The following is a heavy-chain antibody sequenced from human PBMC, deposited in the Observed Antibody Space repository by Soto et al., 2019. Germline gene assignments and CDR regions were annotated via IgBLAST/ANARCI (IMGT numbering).Heavy chain of an antibody. CDR1: GGSFSSYY. CDR2: INHSGST. CDR3: ARGRCSGGSCYAWFDP. V-gene: IGHV4-34*01. J-gene: IGHJ5*02. D-gene: IGHD2-15*01. Sequence: SETLSLTCAVYGGSFSSYYWSWIRQPPGKGLEWIGEINHSGSTNYNPSLKSRVTISVDTSKNQFSLKLSSVTAADTAVYYCARGRCSGGSCYAWFDPWGQGTLVTVSS.